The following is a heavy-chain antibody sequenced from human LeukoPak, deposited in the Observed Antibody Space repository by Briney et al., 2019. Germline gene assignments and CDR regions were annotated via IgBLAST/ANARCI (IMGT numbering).Heavy chain of an antibody. CDR3: ARVGEGELGNWFDP. V-gene: IGHV3-53*01. CDR1: GFTVSGTY. Sequence: NPGGSLRLSCAVSGFTVSGTYITWVRQAPGKGLVWVSVIYANGNTYYADSMQGRLTISRDKSKNTVFLQMNSLRAEDTAMYYCARVGEGELGNWFDPWGQGTLVTVSS. CDR2: IYANGNT. J-gene: IGHJ5*02. D-gene: IGHD3-10*01.